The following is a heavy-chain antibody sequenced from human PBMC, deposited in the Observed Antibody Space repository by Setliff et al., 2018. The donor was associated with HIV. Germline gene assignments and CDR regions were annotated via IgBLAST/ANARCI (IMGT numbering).Heavy chain of an antibody. CDR2: ISSRSGDT. CDR3: AATRGLTGRALDY. V-gene: IGHV1-2*06. CDR1: GYSFTAYY. J-gene: IGHJ4*02. Sequence: GASVKVSCKASGYSFTAYYIHWVRRAPGQGLQWMGRISSRSGDTTYAQNFHDRVTIIRDTSGSTAYLELSSLRSDDTAVFYCAATRGLTGRALDYWGQGTLVTVSS. D-gene: IGHD3-9*01.